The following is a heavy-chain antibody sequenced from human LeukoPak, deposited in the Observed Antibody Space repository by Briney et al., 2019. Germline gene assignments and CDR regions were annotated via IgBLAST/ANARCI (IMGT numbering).Heavy chain of an antibody. V-gene: IGHV1-46*01. CDR3: ARGTVDTAMARSSNAFDT. CDR1: GYTFTSYY. CDR2: ITPTGGST. D-gene: IGHD5-18*01. Sequence: ASVKVSCKASGYTFTSYYMHWVRQAPGQGLEWMGIITPTGGSTSYAQKFQGRVTMTRDTSTSTVYMELSSLRSEDTAVYYCARGTVDTAMARSSNAFDTWGQGTMVTVSS. J-gene: IGHJ3*02.